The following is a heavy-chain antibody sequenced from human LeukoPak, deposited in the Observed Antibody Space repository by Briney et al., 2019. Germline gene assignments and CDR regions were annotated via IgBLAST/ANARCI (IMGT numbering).Heavy chain of an antibody. CDR2: ISGSGGNT. CDR1: GFTFSSYG. J-gene: IGHJ3*02. CDR3: AKYRFFGAFDI. V-gene: IGHV3-23*01. D-gene: IGHD1-14*01. Sequence: GGSLRLSCAASGFTFSSYGMSWVRQAPGKGLEWVSVISGSGGNTDYADSVKGRFTISRDSSKNTLYLQMNSLRTEDTAVYYCAKYRFFGAFDIWGQGTMVTVSS.